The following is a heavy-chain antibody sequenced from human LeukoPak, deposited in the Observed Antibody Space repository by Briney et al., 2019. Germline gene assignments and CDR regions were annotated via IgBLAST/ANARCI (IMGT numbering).Heavy chain of an antibody. J-gene: IGHJ4*02. Sequence: GRSLRLSCAASGFTFSSYAMHWVRQAPGKGLEWVAVISYDGSNKYYADSVKGRFTISRDNSKNTLYLQMNSLRAEDTAVYYCARGTESRGYSYGNLDYWGQGTLVTVSS. CDR1: GFTFSSYA. V-gene: IGHV3-30-3*01. D-gene: IGHD5-18*01. CDR3: ARGTESRGYSYGNLDY. CDR2: ISYDGSNK.